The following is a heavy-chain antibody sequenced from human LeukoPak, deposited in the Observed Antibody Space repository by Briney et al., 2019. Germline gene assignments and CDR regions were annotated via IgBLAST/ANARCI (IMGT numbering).Heavy chain of an antibody. V-gene: IGHV3-21*04. Sequence: GGSLRLSCAASGFTFSSYSMNWVRQAPGKGLEWVSSISSSSSYIYYADSVKGRFTVSRDNAKNSLYLQMNSLRAEDTALYYCAKDRYSSGWYFSGMDVWGQGTTVTVSS. CDR3: AKDRYSSGWYFSGMDV. CDR1: GFTFSSYS. D-gene: IGHD6-19*01. J-gene: IGHJ6*02. CDR2: ISSSSSYI.